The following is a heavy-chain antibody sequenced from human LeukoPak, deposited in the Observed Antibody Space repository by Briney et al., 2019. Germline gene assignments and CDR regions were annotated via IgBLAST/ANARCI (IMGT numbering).Heavy chain of an antibody. V-gene: IGHV3-74*03. J-gene: IGHJ6*03. CDR1: GFTFNDYW. Sequence: GGSLRLSCVGSGFTFNDYWIHWVRQAPGKGLVWVSAIKTDGSAMQYADSVKGRFTISRNNAKNSLYLQMNSLRAEDTAVYYCARDQNYYYYMDVWGKGTTVTVSS. CDR2: IKTDGSAM. CDR3: ARDQNYYYYMDV.